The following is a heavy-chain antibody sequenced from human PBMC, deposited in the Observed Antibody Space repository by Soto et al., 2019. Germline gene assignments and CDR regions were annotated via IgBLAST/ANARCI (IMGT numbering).Heavy chain of an antibody. D-gene: IGHD6-6*01. CDR2: ISTLHGNT. J-gene: IGHJ4*02. Sequence: QVHLEQSGAEVKKPGASVKVSCKASGYTFTHQGISWVRQAPGQGLEWVGWISTLHGNTDYAQKFQGRVTLSTDTSTITAYMELKSLRSDDTAVYYCARDPHLSSWRKIDSWGQGTLVTVSS. CDR3: ARDPHLSSWRKIDS. V-gene: IGHV1-18*01. CDR1: GYTFTHQG.